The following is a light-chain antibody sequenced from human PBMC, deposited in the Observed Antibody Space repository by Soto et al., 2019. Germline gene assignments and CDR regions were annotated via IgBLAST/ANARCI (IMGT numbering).Light chain of an antibody. Sequence: EIVLTQSPGTLSLSPGERATLSCRASQSFTSTSLAWYQQKPGQAPRLLISGASRRAAGIPDRFSGSGSGTDFTLTISRLESEDIAVYYCPQYDSSPRTFGQGTRVDIK. CDR1: QSFTSTS. J-gene: IGKJ1*01. V-gene: IGKV3-20*01. CDR3: PQYDSSPRT. CDR2: GAS.